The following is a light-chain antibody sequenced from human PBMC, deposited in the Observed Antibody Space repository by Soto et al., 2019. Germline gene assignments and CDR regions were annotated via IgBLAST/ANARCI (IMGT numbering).Light chain of an antibody. Sequence: SYELTQPPSVSVAPGQTDRITCGGNNIGRKSAHWYPQKPGQAPVLVVYDDSDRPSGIPERFSGSNSGNTATLTISRVEAGDEADYYCQVWDSSSDHYVFGTGTKVTVL. CDR2: DDS. CDR1: NIGRKS. J-gene: IGLJ1*01. V-gene: IGLV3-21*02. CDR3: QVWDSSSDHYV.